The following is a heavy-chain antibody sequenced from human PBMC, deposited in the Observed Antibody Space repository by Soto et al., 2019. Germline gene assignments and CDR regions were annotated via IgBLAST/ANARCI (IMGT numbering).Heavy chain of an antibody. D-gene: IGHD3-9*01. CDR3: ARDAGDILTGPRDYTWFDP. Sequence: SETLSLTCAVSGGSISSSNWWSWVRQPPGKGLEWIGEIYHSGSTNYNPSLKSRVTISVDKSKNQFSLKLSSVTAADTAVYYCARDAGDILTGPRDYTWFDPWGQGTLVTVSS. CDR1: GGSISSSNW. J-gene: IGHJ5*02. V-gene: IGHV4-4*02. CDR2: IYHSGST.